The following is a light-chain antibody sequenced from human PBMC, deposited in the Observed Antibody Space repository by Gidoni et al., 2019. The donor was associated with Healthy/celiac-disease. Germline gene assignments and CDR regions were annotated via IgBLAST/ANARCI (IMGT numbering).Light chain of an antibody. CDR3: QQRSNWPQNT. J-gene: IGKJ4*01. V-gene: IGKV3-11*01. Sequence: EIVLTQSPATLSLSPGERATLSCRASQSVRSYLAWYQQKPGQAPRLLIYDASNRATGIPARFSGSGSGTDFTLTSSSLEPEDFAVYYCQQRSNWPQNTFGGGTKVEIK. CDR1: QSVRSY. CDR2: DAS.